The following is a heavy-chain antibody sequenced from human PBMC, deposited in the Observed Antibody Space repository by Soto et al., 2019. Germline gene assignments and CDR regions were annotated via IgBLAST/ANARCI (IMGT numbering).Heavy chain of an antibody. CDR3: ARDDCTSSSCHSVFYAMDV. Sequence: GGSLRLSCAASGFMFSSYEMNWVRQAPGKGLEWVSHISSSGTIIYNADSVKGRFTISRDNAKNSLYLHMNSLRAEDTAVYYCARDDCTSSSCHSVFYAMDVWGQGTTVTVSS. J-gene: IGHJ6*02. CDR2: ISSSGTII. V-gene: IGHV3-48*03. CDR1: GFMFSSYE. D-gene: IGHD2-2*01.